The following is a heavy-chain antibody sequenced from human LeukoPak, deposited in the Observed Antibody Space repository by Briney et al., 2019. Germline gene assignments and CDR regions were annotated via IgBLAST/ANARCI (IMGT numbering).Heavy chain of an antibody. V-gene: IGHV4-59*01. D-gene: IGHD3-22*01. J-gene: IGHJ3*02. Sequence: SETLSLTCTVSGGSISSYYWSWIRLPPGKGLEWIGYIYYSGSTNYNPSLKSRVTISVDTSKNQFSLKLSSVTAADTAVYYCARVYYYDRTFDIWGQGTMVTVSS. CDR1: GGSISSYY. CDR3: ARVYYYDRTFDI. CDR2: IYYSGST.